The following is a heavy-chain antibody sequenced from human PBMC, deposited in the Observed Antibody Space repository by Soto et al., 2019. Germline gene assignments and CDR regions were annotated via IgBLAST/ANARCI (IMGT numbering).Heavy chain of an antibody. Sequence: QVQLVQSGADVKKPGASVKVSCKASGYNFTSYGISWVRQAPGQGLEWMGWISPHNDRTKYARRFQDRVTRTTKTPRGPVYMGLGSPRSNDPAFYYCAGDLYNSSGRSFDHVAFDSWARGQWSPSLQ. V-gene: IGHV1-18*01. J-gene: IGHJ3*02. D-gene: IGHD6-19*01. CDR2: ISPHNDRT. CDR3: AGDLYNSSGRSFDHVAFDS. CDR1: GYNFTSYG.